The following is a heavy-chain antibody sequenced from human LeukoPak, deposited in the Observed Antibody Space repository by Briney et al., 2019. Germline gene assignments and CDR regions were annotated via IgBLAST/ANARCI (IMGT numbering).Heavy chain of an antibody. D-gene: IGHD6-19*01. CDR2: IYYSGST. Sequence: SETLSLICTVSGASISSSPYYWGWIRQPPGKGLEWIGSIYYSGSTYYNPSLKSRVTISVDTSKNQFSLKLSSVTAADTAVYYCARRGAGSGWYYFDYWGQGTLVTVSS. J-gene: IGHJ4*02. CDR1: GASISSSPYY. V-gene: IGHV4-39*01. CDR3: ARRGAGSGWYYFDY.